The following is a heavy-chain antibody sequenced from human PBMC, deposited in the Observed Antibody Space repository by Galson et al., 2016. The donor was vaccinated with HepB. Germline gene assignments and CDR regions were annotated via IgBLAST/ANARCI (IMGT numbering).Heavy chain of an antibody. CDR1: GFPFNTYA. V-gene: IGHV3-23*01. D-gene: IGHD2-15*01. CDR3: ARANIIMVTLGVFLDT. Sequence: SLRLSCAASGFPFNTYAMTWVRQAPGKGLEWVSGVSGHAGSTYYADSVKGRFAISRDNFKNTLYLQMNGLRADDTAVYYCARANIIMVTLGVFLDTWGQGTLVTVSS. CDR2: VSGHAGST. J-gene: IGHJ1*01.